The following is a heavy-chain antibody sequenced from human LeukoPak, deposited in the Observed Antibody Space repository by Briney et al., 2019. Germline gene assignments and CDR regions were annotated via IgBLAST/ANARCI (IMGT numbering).Heavy chain of an antibody. D-gene: IGHD3-22*01. CDR1: GGSISSSSYY. CDR2: IYYSGST. V-gene: IGHV4-39*01. Sequence: SETLSLTCTVSGGSISSSSYYWGWIRQPPGKGLEWIGSIYYSGSTYYNPSLKSRVTISVDTSKNQFSLKLSSVTAADTAVYYCARQSQYCYDSSGYYPPTYYFDYWGQGTLVTVSS. J-gene: IGHJ4*02. CDR3: ARQSQYCYDSSGYYPPTYYFDY.